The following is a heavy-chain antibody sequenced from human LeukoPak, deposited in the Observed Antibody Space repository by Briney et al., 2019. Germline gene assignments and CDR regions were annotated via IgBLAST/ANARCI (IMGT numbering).Heavy chain of an antibody. J-gene: IGHJ4*02. V-gene: IGHV3-74*01. CDR3: ARLRCDVTSCFGKYYFDH. CDR1: GFTFSRHY. D-gene: IGHD2-2*01. Sequence: GGSLRLSCAASGFTFSRHYMHWVRQAPGKGLVWVSRINGVGTDRIYADSVKGRFTIARDNARNSLHLQMNSLRAEDTAVYYCARLRCDVTSCFGKYYFDHWGQGTLVTVSS. CDR2: INGVGTDR.